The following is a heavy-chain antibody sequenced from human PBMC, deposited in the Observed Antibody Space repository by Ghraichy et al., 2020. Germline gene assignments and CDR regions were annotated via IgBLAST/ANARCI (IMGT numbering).Heavy chain of an antibody. D-gene: IGHD3-3*01. V-gene: IGHV4-39*01. CDR3: ARHPRTYDFWSGYLKYYYYYGMDV. CDR1: GGSISSSSYY. CDR2: IYYSGST. J-gene: IGHJ6*02. Sequence: SETLSLTCTVSGGSISSSSYYWGWIRQPPGKGLEWIGSIYYSGSTYYNPSLKSRVTISVDTSKNQFSLKLSSVTAADTAVYYCARHPRTYDFWSGYLKYYYYYGMDVWGQGTTVTVSS.